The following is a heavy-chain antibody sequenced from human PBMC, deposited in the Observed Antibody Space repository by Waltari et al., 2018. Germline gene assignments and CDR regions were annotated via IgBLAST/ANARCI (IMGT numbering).Heavy chain of an antibody. J-gene: IGHJ4*02. V-gene: IGHV3-23*01. D-gene: IGHD6-19*01. CDR2: ISGSGGST. Sequence: EVQLLESGGGLVQPGGSLRLPCAASGFTFSSYAMSWVRQAPGKGLEWVSAISGSGGSTYYADSVKGQFTISRDNSKNTLYLQMNSLRAEDTAVYYCARRGIAVADHFDYWGQGTLVTVSS. CDR3: ARRGIAVADHFDY. CDR1: GFTFSSYA.